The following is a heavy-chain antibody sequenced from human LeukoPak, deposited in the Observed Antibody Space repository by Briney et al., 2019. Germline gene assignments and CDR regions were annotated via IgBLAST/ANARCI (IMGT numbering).Heavy chain of an antibody. CDR2: ISSSGRSI. J-gene: IGHJ6*02. D-gene: IGHD4-17*01. V-gene: IGHV3-11*01. CDR3: ASLIYGDYEGYGMDV. CDR1: GFTFSDYY. Sequence: PGGSLRLSCAASGFTFSDYYMSWIRQAPRKGLEWVSYISSSGRSIYYADSVKGRFTISRDNAKNSLYLQMNSLRAEDTAVYYCASLIYGDYEGYGMDVWGQGTTVTASS.